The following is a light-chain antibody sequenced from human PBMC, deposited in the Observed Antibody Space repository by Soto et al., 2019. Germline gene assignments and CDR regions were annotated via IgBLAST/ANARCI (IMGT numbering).Light chain of an antibody. J-gene: IGKJ1*01. CDR3: QQYNSYPWT. CDR1: QSISSW. V-gene: IGKV1-5*03. CDR2: KAS. Sequence: DIQMTQSPSTLSASVGDRVTITCRASQSISSWLAWYQQKPGKAPKLLIYKASSLESGVPSRFSGSGSGPEFTLTISSLQPDDFATYYCQQYNSYPWTFGRGTKVEIK.